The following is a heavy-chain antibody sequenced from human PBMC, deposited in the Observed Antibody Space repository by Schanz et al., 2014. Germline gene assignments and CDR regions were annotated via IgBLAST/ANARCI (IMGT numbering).Heavy chain of an antibody. J-gene: IGHJ4*02. CDR1: GFIFRSFG. CDR2: VSRSTPDI. D-gene: IGHD1-26*01. Sequence: EVQLVESGGDLVQPGGSLRLSCATSGFIFRSFGIHWVRQAPGKGLEWVSYVSRSTPDIYYADSVKGRFTMSRDNAKNSVFLQMNSLRAEDTAVYYCARSRSGFYFDYWGQGTLVTVSS. CDR3: ARSRSGFYFDY. V-gene: IGHV3-48*01.